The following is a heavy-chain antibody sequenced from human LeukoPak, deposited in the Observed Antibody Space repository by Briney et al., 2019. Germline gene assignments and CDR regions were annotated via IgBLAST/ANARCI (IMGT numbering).Heavy chain of an antibody. J-gene: IGHJ4*02. CDR1: GDSISSHNYH. Sequence: PSETLSLTCTVSGDSISSHNYHWNWIRQHPGKGLECIGYIYYNGNTYYNPSLMGRVTISVDTSKNQFSLKLSSVTAADTAVYYCARNFYDSSGYYLPYYWGQGTLVTVSS. CDR2: IYYNGNT. V-gene: IGHV4-31*03. CDR3: ARNFYDSSGYYLPYY. D-gene: IGHD3-22*01.